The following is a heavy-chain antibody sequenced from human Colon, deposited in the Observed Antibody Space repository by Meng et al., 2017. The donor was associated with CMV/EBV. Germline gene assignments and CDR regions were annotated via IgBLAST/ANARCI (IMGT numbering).Heavy chain of an antibody. V-gene: IGHV4-61*08. Sequence: QVRVPESGPGLVKPSETLSLTCIVSGVSVTSGAYHWSWIRQSPGKGLEWIGYIYDTGTTIYNPSLKSRVTIFLETSKNQFSLNLNSMTTADTAVYYCAKSRSSTPGIVDDWGQGTLVTVSS. J-gene: IGHJ4*02. CDR1: GVSVTSGAYH. CDR2: IYDTGTT. D-gene: IGHD2/OR15-2a*01. CDR3: AKSRSSTPGIVDD.